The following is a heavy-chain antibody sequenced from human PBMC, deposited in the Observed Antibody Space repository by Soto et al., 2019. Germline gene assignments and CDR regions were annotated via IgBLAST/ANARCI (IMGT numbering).Heavy chain of an antibody. V-gene: IGHV6-1*01. D-gene: IGHD5-18*01. CDR3: AREEGYSYAIGGYYGMDV. Sequence: PSQTLSLTCAISGDSVSSNSAAWNWIRQSPSRDLEWLGRTYYRSKWYNDYAVSVKSRITINPDTSKNQFSLPLNSVTPEDTAVYYCAREEGYSYAIGGYYGMDVWGQGTTVTVSS. CDR1: GDSVSSNSAA. J-gene: IGHJ6*02. CDR2: TYYRSKWYN.